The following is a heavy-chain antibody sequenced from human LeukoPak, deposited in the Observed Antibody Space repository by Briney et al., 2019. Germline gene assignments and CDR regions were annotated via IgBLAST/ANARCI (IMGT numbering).Heavy chain of an antibody. CDR1: GGTFSIYA. V-gene: IGHV1-69*13. J-gene: IGHJ6*02. Sequence: SVKVSCKASGGTFSIYAISWVRQAPGQGLEWMGGIIPIFGTANYAQKFQGRVTITADESASTAYMELSSLRSEDTAVYYCARVAGDFWSGYYFFDGMDVWGQGTTVTVSS. D-gene: IGHD3-3*01. CDR3: ARVAGDFWSGYYFFDGMDV. CDR2: IIPIFGTA.